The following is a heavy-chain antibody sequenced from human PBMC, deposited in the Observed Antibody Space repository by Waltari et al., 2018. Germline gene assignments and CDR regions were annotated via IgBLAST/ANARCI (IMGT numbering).Heavy chain of an antibody. V-gene: IGHV1-24*01. CDR2: FDPEDGET. CDR3: TMYYYDSSGYQSGAFDI. Sequence: QVQLVQSGAEVKKPGASVKVSCKVSGSTLTELSMHWVRQAPGKGLEWMGGFDPEDGETIYAQKFQGRVTMTEDTSTDTAYMELSSLRSEDTAVYYCTMYYYDSSGYQSGAFDIWGQGTMVTVSS. J-gene: IGHJ3*02. CDR1: GSTLTELS. D-gene: IGHD3-22*01.